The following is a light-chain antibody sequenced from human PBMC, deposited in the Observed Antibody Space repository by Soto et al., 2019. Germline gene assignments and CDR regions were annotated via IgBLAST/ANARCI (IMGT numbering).Light chain of an antibody. CDR1: CSDVGGYNY. CDR3: CSYAGSYTLGV. V-gene: IGLV2-11*01. J-gene: IGLJ1*01. CDR2: DVS. Sequence: QSVLTQPRSVSGSPGQSVTISCTGSCSDVGGYNYVSWYQQHPGKAPKLMIYDVSKRPSGVPDRFSGSKSGNTASLTISGLQAEDEADYYCCSYAGSYTLGVFGTGTKVTVL.